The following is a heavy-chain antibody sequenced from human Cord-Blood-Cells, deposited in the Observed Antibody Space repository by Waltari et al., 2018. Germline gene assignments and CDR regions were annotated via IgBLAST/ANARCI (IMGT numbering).Heavy chain of an antibody. CDR1: GYSISSGYY. Sequence: QVQLQESGPGLVKPSETLSLTCAVSGYSISSGYYWGWIRQPPGKGLEWIGSIYHSGSTYYNPSLKSRVTISVDTSKNQFSLKLSSVTAADTAVYYCATNRPDLSGRPYYYYMDVWGKGTTVTVSS. D-gene: IGHD7-27*01. J-gene: IGHJ6*03. CDR3: ATNRPDLSGRPYYYYMDV. CDR2: IYHSGST. V-gene: IGHV4-38-2*01.